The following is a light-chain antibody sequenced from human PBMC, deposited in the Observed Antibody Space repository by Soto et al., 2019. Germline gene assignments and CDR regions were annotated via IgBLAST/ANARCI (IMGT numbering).Light chain of an antibody. V-gene: IGKV3-20*01. CDR1: QSVSSSY. J-gene: IGKJ1*01. CDR2: GAS. Sequence: EIVLTQSPVTLSFSPCEIATLSCSSSQSVSSSYLGWYQQKPGQAPRLLIYGASSRATGIPDRFSGSRSGTDFTLTISRLEPEDFAVYYCQQYGSSPWTFGQGTKVDIK. CDR3: QQYGSSPWT.